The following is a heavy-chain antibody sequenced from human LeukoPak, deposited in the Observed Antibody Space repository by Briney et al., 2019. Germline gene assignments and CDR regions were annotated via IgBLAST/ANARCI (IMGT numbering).Heavy chain of an antibody. Sequence: SETLSLTCTVSGGSISSYYWSWIRQPPGKGLEWIGYIYYSGSTNYNPSLKSRVTISVDTSKNQFSLKLSSVTAADTAVYYCARDGNDYVWGSYRYGFDYWGQGTLVTVSS. CDR2: IYYSGST. CDR3: ARDGNDYVWGSYRYGFDY. CDR1: GGSISSYY. J-gene: IGHJ4*02. D-gene: IGHD3-16*02. V-gene: IGHV4-59*12.